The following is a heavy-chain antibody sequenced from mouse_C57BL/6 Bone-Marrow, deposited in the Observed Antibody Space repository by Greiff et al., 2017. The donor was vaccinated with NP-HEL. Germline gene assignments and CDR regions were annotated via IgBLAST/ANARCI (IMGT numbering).Heavy chain of an antibody. Sequence: EVQLQQSGAELVRPGASVKLSCTASGFNIKDDYMHWVKQRPEQGLEWIGWIDPENGDTEYASKFQGKATITADTSSNTAYLQLSSVTSEDTAVYYCTTEGITTVVFDYWGQGTTLTVSS. D-gene: IGHD1-1*01. CDR2: IDPENGDT. CDR1: GFNIKDDY. CDR3: TTEGITTVVFDY. V-gene: IGHV14-4*01. J-gene: IGHJ2*01.